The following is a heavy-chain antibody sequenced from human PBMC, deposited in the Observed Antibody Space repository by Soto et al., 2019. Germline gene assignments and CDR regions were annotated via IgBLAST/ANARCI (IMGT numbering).Heavy chain of an antibody. CDR3: ARQGAVAGPGDF. CDR1: GYRFTSYW. J-gene: IGHJ4*02. V-gene: IGHV5-51*01. D-gene: IGHD6-13*01. CDR2: IYPRDSDT. Sequence: PGSSLKISCEASGYRFTSYWIGWVRQKPGKGLEWMGVIYPRDSDTTYSPSFQGQVTISADKSINTAYLQWNSLKASDTAMYYCARQGAVAGPGDFWGQGTLVTVSS.